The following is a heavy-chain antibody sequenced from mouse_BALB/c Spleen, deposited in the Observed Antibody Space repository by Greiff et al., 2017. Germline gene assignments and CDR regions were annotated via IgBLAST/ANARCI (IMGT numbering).Heavy chain of an antibody. CDR3: ARAYYDRYFDY. Sequence: EVKLMESGGGLVKPGGSLKLSCAASGFTFSSYAMSWVRQSPEKRLEWVAEISSGGSYTYYPDTVTGRFTISRDNAKNTLYLEMSSLRSEDTAMYYCARAYYDRYFDYWGQGTTLTVSS. V-gene: IGHV5-9-4*01. CDR1: GFTFSSYA. J-gene: IGHJ2*01. CDR2: ISSGGSYT. D-gene: IGHD2-4*01.